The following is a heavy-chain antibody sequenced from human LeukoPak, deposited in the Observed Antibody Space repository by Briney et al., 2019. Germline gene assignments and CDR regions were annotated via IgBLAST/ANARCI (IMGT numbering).Heavy chain of an antibody. CDR2: IYYSGST. Sequence: PSETLSLTCTVSGGSISSSSYYWGWIHQPPGKGLEWIGSIYYSGSTYYNPSLKSRVTISVDTSKNQLSLKLGSVTAADTAVYYCARHHLWFGELLVYYFDYWGQGTLVTVSS. D-gene: IGHD3-10*01. CDR1: GGSISSSSYY. CDR3: ARHHLWFGELLVYYFDY. V-gene: IGHV4-39*01. J-gene: IGHJ4*02.